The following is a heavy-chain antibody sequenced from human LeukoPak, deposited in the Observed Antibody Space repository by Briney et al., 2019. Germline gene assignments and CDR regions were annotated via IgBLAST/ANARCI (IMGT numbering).Heavy chain of an antibody. CDR2: INPNSGGT. Sequence: ASVKVSCKASGYTFTGYYMHWVRQAPRQGLEWMGWINPNSGGTNYAQKFQGRVTMTRDTSISTAYMELSRLRSDDTAVYYCARVPPTGDFDDAFDIWGQGTMVTVSS. J-gene: IGHJ3*02. D-gene: IGHD1-14*01. CDR1: GYTFTGYY. CDR3: ARVPPTGDFDDAFDI. V-gene: IGHV1-2*02.